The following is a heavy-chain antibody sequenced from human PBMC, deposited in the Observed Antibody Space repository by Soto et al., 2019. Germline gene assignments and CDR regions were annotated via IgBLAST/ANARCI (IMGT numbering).Heavy chain of an antibody. Sequence: VQLVESGGGLVQPGGSLRLSCAGSGFTFSSYGMHWVRQAPGKGLEWVAVISYDGSNKYYADSVKGRFTISRDNSKNTLYLQMNSLRAEDTAVYYCEKAVGATEGYFDYWGQGTLVTVSS. CDR2: ISYDGSNK. CDR3: EKAVGATEGYFDY. V-gene: IGHV3-30*18. CDR1: GFTFSSYG. J-gene: IGHJ4*02. D-gene: IGHD1-26*01.